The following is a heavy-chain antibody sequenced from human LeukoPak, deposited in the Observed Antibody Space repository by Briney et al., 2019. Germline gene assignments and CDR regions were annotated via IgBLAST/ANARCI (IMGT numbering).Heavy chain of an antibody. CDR2: ISGSGGST. Sequence: GGSLRLSCAASGFTFSSYAMSWVRQAPGKGLEWVSAISGSGGSTYYADSVKGRFTISRDNSKNTLYLQMNSLRAEDTAVYYCARDVHYYDSSGYREYYFDYWGQGTLVTVSS. CDR3: ARDVHYYDSSGYREYYFDY. J-gene: IGHJ4*02. V-gene: IGHV3-23*01. D-gene: IGHD3-22*01. CDR1: GFTFSSYA.